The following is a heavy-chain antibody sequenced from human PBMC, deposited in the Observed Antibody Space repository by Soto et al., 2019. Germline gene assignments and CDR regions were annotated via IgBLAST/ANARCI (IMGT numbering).Heavy chain of an antibody. CDR2: ISAGGGNT. CDR3: AKAPTYDYYYYMDV. V-gene: IGHV3-23*01. CDR1: GFSFNIYA. J-gene: IGHJ6*03. Sequence: EVHLLESGGGLVQPGGSLRLSCAASGFSFNIYAMKWVRQAPGKGLECVSAISAGGGNTYYADSVKGRFTISRDNSKNTLYLQMNSLRADDTAVYYCAKAPTYDYYYYMDVWGKGTRVTVSS.